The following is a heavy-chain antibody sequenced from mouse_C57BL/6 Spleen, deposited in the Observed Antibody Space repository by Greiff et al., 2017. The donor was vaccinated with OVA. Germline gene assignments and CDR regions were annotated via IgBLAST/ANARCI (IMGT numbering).Heavy chain of an antibody. CDR2: IRSKSSNYAT. J-gene: IGHJ2*01. CDR3: VRGDLYSGYFDY. V-gene: IGHV10-3*01. CDR1: GFTFNTYA. Sequence: DVMLVESGGGLVQPKGSLKLSCAASGFTFNTYAMHWVRQAPGKGLEWVARIRSKSSNYATYYADSVKDRFTISRDDSQSMLYLQMNNLKTEDTAMYYCVRGDLYSGYFDYWGQGTTLTVSS. D-gene: IGHD2-12*01.